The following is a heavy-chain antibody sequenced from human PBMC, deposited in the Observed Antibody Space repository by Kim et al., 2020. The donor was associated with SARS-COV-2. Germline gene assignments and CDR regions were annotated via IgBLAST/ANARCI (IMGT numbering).Heavy chain of an antibody. J-gene: IGHJ4*02. D-gene: IGHD2-8*01. Sequence: YDHPSLRSRVTRSVDTAKNQFSLKLGPVTAADTAVYYCARLPTNSSPDSWGQGTLVTVSS. V-gene: IGHV4-39*01. CDR3: ARLPTNSSPDS.